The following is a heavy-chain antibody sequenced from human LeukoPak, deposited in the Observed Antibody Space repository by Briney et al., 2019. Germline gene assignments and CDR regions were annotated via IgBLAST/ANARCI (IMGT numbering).Heavy chain of an antibody. J-gene: IGHJ4*02. V-gene: IGHV3-23*01. Sequence: GGSLRLSCAAPGFTFSSYAMSWVRQAPGKGLEWVSAISGSGGSTYYADSVKGRFTISRDNSKNTLYLQMNSLRAEDTAVYYCAKTRITMIVVVTPAPIDYWGQGTLVTVSS. CDR1: GFTFSSYA. D-gene: IGHD3-22*01. CDR3: AKTRITMIVVVTPAPIDY. CDR2: ISGSGGST.